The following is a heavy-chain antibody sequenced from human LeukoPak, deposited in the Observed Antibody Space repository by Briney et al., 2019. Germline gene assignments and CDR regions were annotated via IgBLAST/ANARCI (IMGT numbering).Heavy chain of an antibody. V-gene: IGHV4-59*01. Sequence: SETLSLTCTVSGGSISSYYWSWIRQPPGKGLEWIGYIYYSGSTNYNPSLKSRVTISVDTSKSQFPLRVNSVTAADTAVYYCARGRTYATRFDYWGRGTLVTVSS. CDR1: GGSISSYY. CDR3: ARGRTYATRFDY. D-gene: IGHD2-2*01. CDR2: IYYSGST. J-gene: IGHJ4*02.